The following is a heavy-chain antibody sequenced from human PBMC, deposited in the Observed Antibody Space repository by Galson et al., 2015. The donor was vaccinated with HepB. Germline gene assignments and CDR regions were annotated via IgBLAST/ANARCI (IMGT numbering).Heavy chain of an antibody. J-gene: IGHJ4*02. CDR1: GFTFSSYS. V-gene: IGHV3-21*01. Sequence: SLRLSCAASGFTFSSYSMNWVRQAPGKGLEWVSSISSSSSYIYYADSVKGRFTISRDNAKNSLYLQMNSLRAEDTAVYYCARGLVERYCSSTSCSDWGQGTLVTVSS. D-gene: IGHD2-2*01. CDR2: ISSSSSYI. CDR3: ARGLVERYCSSTSCSD.